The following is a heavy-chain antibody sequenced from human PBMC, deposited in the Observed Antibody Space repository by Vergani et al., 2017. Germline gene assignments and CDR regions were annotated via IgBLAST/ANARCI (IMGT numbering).Heavy chain of an antibody. CDR3: AKTPDFSGSALFDY. D-gene: IGHD3-10*01. CDR2: ISGHGDRT. V-gene: IGHV3-23*01. Sequence: EVHLLESGGGQVEAGGSLRLSCVASGFTFSNSAMSWVRQTSGKGLEWVSAISGHGDRTYYADSVKGRFTISRDNSKNMLYLQMNSLRAEDTAVYYCAKTPDFSGSALFDYWGQGTLVTVSS. CDR1: GFTFSNSA. J-gene: IGHJ4*02.